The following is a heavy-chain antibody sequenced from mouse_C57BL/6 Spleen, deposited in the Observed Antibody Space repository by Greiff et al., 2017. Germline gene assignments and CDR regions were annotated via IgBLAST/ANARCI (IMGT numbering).Heavy chain of an antibody. CDR3: ARRNGYDGYAMDY. Sequence: QVQLQQPGAELVKPGASVKLSCKASGYTFTSYWMQWVKQRPGQGLEWIGEIDPSDSYSNYNQKFTGKATLTVDTSSSTAYMQLSSLTSEDSAVYYCARRNGYDGYAMDYWGKGTSVTVSS. D-gene: IGHD2-2*01. V-gene: IGHV1-50*01. CDR1: GYTFTSYW. J-gene: IGHJ4*01. CDR2: IDPSDSYS.